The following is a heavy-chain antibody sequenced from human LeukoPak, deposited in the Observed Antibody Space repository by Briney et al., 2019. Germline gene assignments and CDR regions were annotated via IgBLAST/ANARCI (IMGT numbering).Heavy chain of an antibody. CDR3: AKDLYLVSYDYVWGD. D-gene: IGHD3-16*01. J-gene: IGHJ4*02. Sequence: GGTLRLSCEASGFTFSRYGMSWVRQAPGKGLEWVSAIRGSGGSTYYADSVKGRFTISRDNSKNTLYLQMNSLRDDDTAVYYCAKDLYLVSYDYVWGDWGQGTLVTVSS. CDR1: GFTFSRYG. CDR2: IRGSGGST. V-gene: IGHV3-23*01.